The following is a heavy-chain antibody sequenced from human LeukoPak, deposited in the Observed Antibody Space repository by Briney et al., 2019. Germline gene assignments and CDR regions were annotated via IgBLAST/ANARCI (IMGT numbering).Heavy chain of an antibody. Sequence: GGSLRLSRAASGFTFSSYTMNWVRQAPGKGLEWVSYISGSSSTIYYADSVKGRFTISRDNAKNSLYLQMNSLRAEDTAVYYCAELGITMIGGVWGKGTTVTISS. V-gene: IGHV3-48*04. CDR1: GFTFSSYT. CDR3: AELGITMIGGV. D-gene: IGHD3-10*02. J-gene: IGHJ6*04. CDR2: ISGSSSTI.